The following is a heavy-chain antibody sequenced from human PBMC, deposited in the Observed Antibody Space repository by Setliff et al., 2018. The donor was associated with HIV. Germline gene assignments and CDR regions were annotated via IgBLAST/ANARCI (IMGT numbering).Heavy chain of an antibody. CDR3: VRGYCSSTTCYDDYYYMDV. CDR1: GGSISGHY. Sequence: SETLSLTCTVSGGSISGHYWSWIRQPPGKGLEWIAYIFYTGSTNCNPSLKSRVTISVDTSKNQFFLKLSSVTAADTAVYYCVRGYCSSTTCYDDYYYMDVWGKGSTVTVSS. D-gene: IGHD2-2*01. J-gene: IGHJ6*03. V-gene: IGHV4-59*11. CDR2: IFYTGST.